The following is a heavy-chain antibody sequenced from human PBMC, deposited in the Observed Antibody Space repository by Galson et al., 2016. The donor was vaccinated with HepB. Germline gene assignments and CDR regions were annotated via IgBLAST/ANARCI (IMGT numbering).Heavy chain of an antibody. CDR3: TTDDDILIT. J-gene: IGHJ4*02. D-gene: IGHD3-9*01. CDR1: GSTLSNAW. V-gene: IGHV3-15*01. Sequence: SLRLSCAASGSTLSNAWMSWVRKAPGTGLEWVGRIISKTEGGTPDYAAPVKGRFTISRDDSKPTLYLQMNSLKTEDTAVYYCTTDDDILITWGQGTLVTVSS. CDR2: IISKTEGGTP.